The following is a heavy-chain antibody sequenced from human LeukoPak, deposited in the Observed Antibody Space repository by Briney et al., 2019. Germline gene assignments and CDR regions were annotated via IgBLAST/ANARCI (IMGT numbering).Heavy chain of an antibody. CDR1: GGSISSYY. J-gene: IGHJ4*02. Sequence: SETLSLTCTVSGGSISSYYWSWIRQPAGKGLEWIGRIYTSGSTNYNPSLKSRVTMSVDTSKNQFSLKLGSVTAADTAVYYCARDRDFWSGYPPNYFDYWGQGTLVTVSS. D-gene: IGHD3-3*01. CDR2: IYTSGST. V-gene: IGHV4-4*07. CDR3: ARDRDFWSGYPPNYFDY.